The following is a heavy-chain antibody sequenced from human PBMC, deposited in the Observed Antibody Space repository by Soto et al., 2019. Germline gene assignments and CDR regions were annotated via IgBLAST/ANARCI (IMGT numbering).Heavy chain of an antibody. CDR3: ASFDIVVVVAATEIGSFDP. D-gene: IGHD2-15*01. CDR2: ISSSSSYI. V-gene: IGHV3-21*01. J-gene: IGHJ5*02. Sequence: GGSLRLSCAASGFTFSSYSMNWVRQAPGKGLEWVSSISSSSSYIYYADSVKGRFTISRDNAKNSLYLQMNSLRAEDTAVYYCASFDIVVVVAATEIGSFDPWGQGTLVTVSS. CDR1: GFTFSSYS.